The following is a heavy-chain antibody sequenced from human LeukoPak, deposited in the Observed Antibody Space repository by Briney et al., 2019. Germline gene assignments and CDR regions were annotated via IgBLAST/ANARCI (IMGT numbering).Heavy chain of an antibody. CDR3: ARDRAPSSGWFQYNWFDP. CDR1: GGSISSYY. D-gene: IGHD6-19*01. CDR2: IYYGGST. V-gene: IGHV4-59*01. J-gene: IGHJ5*02. Sequence: PSATLSLTCTVSGGSISSYYWSWVRPPPGKGLEWVGYIYYGGSTNYNPSLTSRVTISVDTSKNQFSLKRTSVTAADTAVYYWARDRAPSSGWFQYNWFDPWGQGTLVTVSS.